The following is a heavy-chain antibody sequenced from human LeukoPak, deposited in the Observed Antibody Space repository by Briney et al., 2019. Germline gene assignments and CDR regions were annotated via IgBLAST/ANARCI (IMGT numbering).Heavy chain of an antibody. V-gene: IGHV4-39*01. CDR2: IYYSGST. CDR3: ARQLRYFDWSHFDY. CDR1: GGSISSSSYY. J-gene: IGHJ4*02. Sequence: PSETLSLTCTVSGGSISSSSYYWGWIRQPPGKGLEWIGSIYYSGSTYYNPSLKSRVTISVDTSKNQFSLKLSSVTAADTAVCYCARQLRYFDWSHFDYWGQGTLVTVSS. D-gene: IGHD3-9*01.